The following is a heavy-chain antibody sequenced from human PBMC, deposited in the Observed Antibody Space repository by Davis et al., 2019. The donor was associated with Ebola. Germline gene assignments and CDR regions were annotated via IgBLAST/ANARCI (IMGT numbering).Heavy chain of an antibody. J-gene: IGHJ3*02. Sequence: SVKVSCKASGGTFSSYAISWVRQAPGQGLEWMGGIIPIFGTANYAQKFQGRVTITADESTSTAYMELSSLRSEDTTVYYCAKAAPGPGYDDAFDIWGQGTMVTVSS. CDR2: IIPIFGTA. CDR3: AKAAPGPGYDDAFDI. V-gene: IGHV1-69*13. D-gene: IGHD5-12*01. CDR1: GGTFSSYA.